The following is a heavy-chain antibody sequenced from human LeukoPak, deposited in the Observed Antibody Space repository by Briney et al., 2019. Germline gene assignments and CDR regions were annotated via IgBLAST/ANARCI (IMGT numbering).Heavy chain of an antibody. V-gene: IGHV4-38-2*02. CDR3: AGRRHIVVVTAPDDY. Sequence: SETLSLTCTVSGYSISSGYYWGWIRQPPGKGLEWIGSIYHSGSTYYNPSLKSRVTISVDTSKNQFSLKLSSVTAADTAVYYCAGRRHIVVVTAPDDYWGQGTLVTVSS. D-gene: IGHD2-21*02. CDR1: GYSISSGYY. J-gene: IGHJ4*02. CDR2: IYHSGST.